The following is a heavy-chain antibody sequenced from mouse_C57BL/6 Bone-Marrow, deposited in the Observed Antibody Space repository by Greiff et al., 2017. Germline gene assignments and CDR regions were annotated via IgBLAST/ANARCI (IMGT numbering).Heavy chain of an antibody. D-gene: IGHD1-1*02. CDR2: ISYDGSN. J-gene: IGHJ3*01. CDR3: AREYYGKGGFAY. V-gene: IGHV3-6*01. CDR1: GYSITSGYY. Sequence: EVKLMESGPGLVKPSQSLSLTCSVTGYSITSGYYWNWIRQFPGNKLEWMGYISYDGSNNYNPSLKNRISITRDTSKNQFFLKLNSVTTEDTATYYCAREYYGKGGFAYWGQGTLVTVSA.